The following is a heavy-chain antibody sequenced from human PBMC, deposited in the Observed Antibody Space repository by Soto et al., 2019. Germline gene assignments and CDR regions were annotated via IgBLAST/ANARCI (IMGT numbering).Heavy chain of an antibody. CDR2: IYPGDSDT. CDR1: GYSFTTYW. V-gene: IGHV5-51*01. Sequence: PGESLKISCKGSGYSFTTYWIGWVRQMPGKGLEYMGIIYPGDSDTRYRPTFQGQVTISADKSISTAYLQWSSLKASDTAMYYCAKVSGSHHDPFDYWGQGTLVTVSS. CDR3: AKVSGSHHDPFDY. J-gene: IGHJ4*02. D-gene: IGHD1-26*01.